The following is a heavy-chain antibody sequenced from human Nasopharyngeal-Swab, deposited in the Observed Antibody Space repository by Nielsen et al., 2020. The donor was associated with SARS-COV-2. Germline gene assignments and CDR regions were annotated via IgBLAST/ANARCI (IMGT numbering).Heavy chain of an antibody. CDR1: GFTFSDYY. J-gene: IGHJ4*02. CDR3: ARGVGYDSSGYIPWY. Sequence: GESLKISCAASGFTFSDYYMSWIRQAPGKGLEWVSYISSSSSYTNYADSVKGRFTISRDNAKNSLYLQMNSRRAEDTAVYYCARGVGYDSSGYIPWYWGQGTLVTVSS. D-gene: IGHD3-22*01. V-gene: IGHV3-11*05. CDR2: ISSSSSYT.